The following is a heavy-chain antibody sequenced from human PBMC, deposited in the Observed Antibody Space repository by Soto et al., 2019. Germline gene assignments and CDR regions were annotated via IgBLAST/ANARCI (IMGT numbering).Heavy chain of an antibody. J-gene: IGHJ6*02. D-gene: IGHD2-2*01. CDR2: IWYDGSNK. V-gene: IGHV3-33*01. CDR3: ARELVPAAMSYYYGMDV. Sequence: QVQLVESGGGVVQPGRSLRLSCAASGFTFSSYGMHWVRQAPGKGLEWVAVIWYDGSNKYYADSVKGRFTISRDNSKNPLYLQMNRLRAEDTAVYYCARELVPAAMSYYYGMDVWGQGTTVTVSS. CDR1: GFTFSSYG.